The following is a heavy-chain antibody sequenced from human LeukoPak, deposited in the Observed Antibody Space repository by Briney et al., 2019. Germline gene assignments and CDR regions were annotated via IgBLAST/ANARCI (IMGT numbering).Heavy chain of an antibody. Sequence: GGSLRLSCAASGFTFSDYYMSWIRQAPGKGLECVAYISHTAGTIYYADSVKGRFTISRDNSKNTLYLQMNSLRVEDTAVYRCAKGKNYYDSSGLRRRRFDYWGQGALVTVSS. D-gene: IGHD3-22*01. CDR1: GFTFSDYY. J-gene: IGHJ4*02. CDR2: ISHTAGTI. CDR3: AKGKNYYDSSGLRRRRFDY. V-gene: IGHV3-11*01.